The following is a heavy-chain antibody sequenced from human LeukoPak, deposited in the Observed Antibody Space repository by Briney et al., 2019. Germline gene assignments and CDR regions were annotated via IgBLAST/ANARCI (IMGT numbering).Heavy chain of an antibody. V-gene: IGHV4-31*03. CDR1: GGSITSGGYY. J-gene: IGHJ5*02. CDR3: ARVRPNSHTRGVGWFDP. D-gene: IGHD3-10*01. CDR2: IYYSGST. Sequence: KPSETLSLTCTVSGGSITSGGYYWSWIRQHPGKGLEWIGYIYYSGSTSYNPSLKSRVTISVDTSKNQFSLKLSSVTAADTAVYYCARVRPNSHTRGVGWFDPWGQGTLVTVSS.